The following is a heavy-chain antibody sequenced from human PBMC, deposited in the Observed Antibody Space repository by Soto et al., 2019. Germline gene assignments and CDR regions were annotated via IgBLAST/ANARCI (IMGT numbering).Heavy chain of an antibody. CDR1: GFTFSSYA. Sequence: GGSLRLSCSASGFTFSSYAMHWVRQAPGKGLEWVAVISYDGSNKYYADSVKGRFTISRDNSKNTLFLQMNSLRAEDTAVYYCARDRFWGQGTLVTVSS. J-gene: IGHJ4*02. CDR2: ISYDGSNK. V-gene: IGHV3-30-3*01. CDR3: ARDRF.